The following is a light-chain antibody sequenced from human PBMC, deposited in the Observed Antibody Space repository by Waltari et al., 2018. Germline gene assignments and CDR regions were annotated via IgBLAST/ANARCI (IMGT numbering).Light chain of an antibody. Sequence: ESILTQSPGTLPLSPGERATLSCRATQTISSNYLAWYQQKPGQAPRLLIYGASIRATGVPDRFSGSGSGADFTLTISRLEPEDFAVYCCQQYASLPLTFGPGTKVDI. CDR3: QQYASLPLT. V-gene: IGKV3-20*01. J-gene: IGKJ3*01. CDR2: GAS. CDR1: QTISSNY.